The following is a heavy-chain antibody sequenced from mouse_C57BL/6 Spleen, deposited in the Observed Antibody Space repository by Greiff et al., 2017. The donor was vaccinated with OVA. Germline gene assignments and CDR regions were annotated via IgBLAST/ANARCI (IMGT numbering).Heavy chain of an antibody. J-gene: IGHJ4*01. Sequence: DVKLVESGGGLVKPGGSLKLSCAASGFTFSSYAMSWVRQTPEKRLEWVATISDGGSYTYYPDNVKGRFTISRDNAKNNLYLQMSHLKSEDTAMNYCANEGNGDVGYYAIDYWGQGTSVTVSS. CDR1: GFTFSSYA. D-gene: IGHD4-1*02. V-gene: IGHV5-4*03. CDR3: ANEGNGDVGYYAIDY. CDR2: ISDGGSYT.